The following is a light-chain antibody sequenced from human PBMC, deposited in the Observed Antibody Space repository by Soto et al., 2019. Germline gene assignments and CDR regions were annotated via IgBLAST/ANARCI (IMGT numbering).Light chain of an antibody. V-gene: IGLV2-23*02. CDR1: SSDIGGFDL. CDR3: CSYVGIRNFV. J-gene: IGLJ2*01. CDR2: EVN. Sequence: QSALAQPDSLSGSPGQSITISCTGSSSDIGGFDLVSWYQQDPGKAPKHLLYEVNKRPSGVSNRFSGSKSGNTASLTISGLQDDDEAYYYCCSYVGIRNFVFGGGT.